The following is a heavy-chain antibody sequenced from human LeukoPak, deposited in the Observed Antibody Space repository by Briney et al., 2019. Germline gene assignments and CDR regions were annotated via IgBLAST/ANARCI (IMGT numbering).Heavy chain of an antibody. CDR1: GFTFSSYA. J-gene: IGHJ6*03. CDR2: ISGRGGST. V-gene: IGHV3-23*01. Sequence: GGSLRLSCAASGFTFSSYAMSWVRQAPGKGLEWVSGISGRGGSTYYADSVKGRFTISRDNSKNTLHLQMTSLRAEDTAVYYCAKYITVTTNSYYYYMDVWGKGTTVTVSS. CDR3: AKYITVTTNSYYYYMDV. D-gene: IGHD4-11*01.